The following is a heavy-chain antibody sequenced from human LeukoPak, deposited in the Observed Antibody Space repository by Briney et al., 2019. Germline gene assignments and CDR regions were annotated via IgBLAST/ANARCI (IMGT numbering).Heavy chain of an antibody. J-gene: IGHJ4*02. CDR2: VYYSGST. CDR1: GGSVSGYY. D-gene: IGHD2-15*01. CDR3: ARIHRYCSGGACYVLDD. V-gene: IGHV4-59*02. Sequence: SETLSLTCVVSGGSVSGYYWGWIRQPPGRGLEWIGYVYYSGSTNYNPSFKSRITISVDTSRNQFSLQLSSVTAADTAVYYCARIHRYCSGGACYVLDDWGQGTLVAVSS.